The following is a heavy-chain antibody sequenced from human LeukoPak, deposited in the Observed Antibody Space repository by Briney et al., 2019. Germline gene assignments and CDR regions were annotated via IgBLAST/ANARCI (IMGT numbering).Heavy chain of an antibody. D-gene: IGHD3-3*01. V-gene: IGHV4-31*03. CDR2: IYYSGST. CDR1: GGSISSGGYY. CDR3: ARVPYDFWSGSIDY. J-gene: IGHJ4*02. Sequence: PSETLSLTCTVSGGSISSGGYYWSWIRQYPGKGLEWIGYIYYSGSTYYNPSLKSRVTISVDTSKNQFSLKLSSVTAADTAVYYCARVPYDFWSGSIDYWGQGTLVTVSS.